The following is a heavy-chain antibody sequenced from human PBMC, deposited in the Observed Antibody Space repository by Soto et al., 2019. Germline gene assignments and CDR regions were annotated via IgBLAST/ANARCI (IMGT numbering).Heavy chain of an antibody. J-gene: IGHJ5*01. Sequence: QVQLQESGPGLVKPSETLSLTCTVSGASLTSGLYFWVWIRQPPGKGLEWIGSISYSGTTYFNPSVQSRAAISVDTSKSHFSLNLSSVTDADTAIYYCASEYSSSAWFDSWGQGTLVTVST. CDR2: ISYSGTT. V-gene: IGHV4-39*02. D-gene: IGHD3-22*01. CDR3: ASEYSSSAWFDS. CDR1: GASLTSGLYF.